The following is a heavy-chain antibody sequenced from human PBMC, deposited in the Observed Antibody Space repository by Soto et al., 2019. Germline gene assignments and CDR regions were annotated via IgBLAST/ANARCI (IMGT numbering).Heavy chain of an antibody. Sequence: GASVKVSCKASGYTFTSYAMHWVRQAPGQRLEWMGWINAGNGNTKYSQKFQGRVTITRDTSASTAYMELSSLRSEDTAVYYCARDHVYRITSNGFDSCGQGTLVTVSS. J-gene: IGHJ4*02. V-gene: IGHV1-3*01. D-gene: IGHD2-8*01. CDR2: INAGNGNT. CDR1: GYTFTSYA. CDR3: ARDHVYRITSNGFDS.